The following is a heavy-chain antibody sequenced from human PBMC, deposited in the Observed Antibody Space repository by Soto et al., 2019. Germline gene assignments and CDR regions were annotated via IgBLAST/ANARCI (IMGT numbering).Heavy chain of an antibody. CDR3: ARSLLWFGEFKQAVSYGMDV. CDR1: GGSISSSNW. J-gene: IGHJ6*02. Sequence: SETLSLTCAVSGGSISSSNWWRWGRQPPGKGVWWVGEIYHSGSTNYNSSLKSRITISVDKYKNQFSLKLSSVTAAETAVYYCARSLLWFGEFKQAVSYGMDVWGQGTPVTVSS. CDR2: IYHSGST. D-gene: IGHD3-10*01. V-gene: IGHV4-4*02.